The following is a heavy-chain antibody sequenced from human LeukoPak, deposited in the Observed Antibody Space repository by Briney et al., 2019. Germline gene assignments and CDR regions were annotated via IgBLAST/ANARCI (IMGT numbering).Heavy chain of an antibody. Sequence: ASVKVSCKASGVTFSSYGITWVRQAPGQGLEWMGGIIPIFGKTNYAQKFQGRVTTTADKATSTAYMELSSLRSEDTAVYYCAGGRTDIVVVPATLRNYYFDYWGQGTLVTVSS. CDR2: IIPIFGKT. D-gene: IGHD2-2*01. J-gene: IGHJ4*02. CDR3: AGGRTDIVVVPATLRNYYFDY. V-gene: IGHV1-69*06. CDR1: GVTFSSYG.